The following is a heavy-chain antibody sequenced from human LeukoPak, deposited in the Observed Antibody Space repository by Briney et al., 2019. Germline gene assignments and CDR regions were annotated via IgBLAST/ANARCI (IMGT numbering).Heavy chain of an antibody. Sequence: GASVKVSCKASGGTFSSYAISWVRQAPGQGLEWMGRIIPILGIANYAQKFQGRVTITADKSTSTAYMELSSLRAEDTAVYYCAKEQWLGKMNYFDYWGQGTLVTVSS. CDR3: AKEQWLGKMNYFDY. CDR1: GGTFSSYA. V-gene: IGHV1-69*04. CDR2: IIPILGIA. D-gene: IGHD6-19*01. J-gene: IGHJ4*02.